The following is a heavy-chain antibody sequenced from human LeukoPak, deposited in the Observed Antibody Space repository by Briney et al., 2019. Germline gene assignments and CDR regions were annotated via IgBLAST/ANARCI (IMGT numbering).Heavy chain of an antibody. Sequence: PSETLFLTCTVSGGSISSGGYYWSWIRQHPGKGLEWIGYIYYSGSTYYNPSLKSRVTISVDTSKNQFSLKLSSVTAADTAVYYCARARIAAAGGVDPWGQGTLVTVSS. V-gene: IGHV4-31*03. D-gene: IGHD6-13*01. CDR2: IYYSGST. CDR3: ARARIAAAGGVDP. CDR1: GGSISSGGYY. J-gene: IGHJ5*02.